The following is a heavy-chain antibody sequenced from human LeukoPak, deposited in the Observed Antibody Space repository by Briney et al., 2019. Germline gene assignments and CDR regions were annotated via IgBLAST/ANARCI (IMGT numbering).Heavy chain of an antibody. D-gene: IGHD7-27*01. CDR1: GFSFSDYW. CDR3: ARDYWGSGDY. J-gene: IGHJ4*02. V-gene: IGHV3-74*01. CDR2: VKGDGSGI. Sequence: GGFLRLSCAASGFSFSDYWMLWVRQAPGKGLLWVSRVKGDGSGITYADSVKGRLTISRDNAKNTLYLQMNSLRVEDTAVYYCARDYWGSGDYWGQGTLVTVSS.